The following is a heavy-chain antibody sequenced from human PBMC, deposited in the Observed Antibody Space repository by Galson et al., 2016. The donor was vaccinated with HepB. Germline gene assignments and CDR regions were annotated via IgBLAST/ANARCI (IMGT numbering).Heavy chain of an antibody. J-gene: IGHJ6*02. CDR3: ARVWFVVIPGKYYYYYGMEV. Sequence: ETLSLTCSVSGGSISNYYWSWIRQPAGKGLEWIGRFYTSGSTNYNPSLKSRVTMSVDTSKNQFSLKLSSVTAADTAVYFCARVWFVVIPGKYYYYYGMEVWGQGTTVTVSS. CDR1: GGSISNYY. CDR2: FYTSGST. D-gene: IGHD2-2*01. V-gene: IGHV4-4*07.